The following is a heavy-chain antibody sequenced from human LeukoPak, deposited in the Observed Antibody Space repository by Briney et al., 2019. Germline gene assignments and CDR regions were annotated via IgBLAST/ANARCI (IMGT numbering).Heavy chain of an antibody. Sequence: GGSLRLSCAASGFTFSDYYMSWIRQAPGKGLEWVSYISSSGSTIYYADSVKGRFTISRDNAKNSLYLQMHSLRAEDTAVYYCARDRRTFASSDAFDIWGQGTMVTVSS. CDR2: ISSSGSTI. CDR3: ARDRRTFASSDAFDI. V-gene: IGHV3-11*04. J-gene: IGHJ3*02. D-gene: IGHD3-16*01. CDR1: GFTFSDYY.